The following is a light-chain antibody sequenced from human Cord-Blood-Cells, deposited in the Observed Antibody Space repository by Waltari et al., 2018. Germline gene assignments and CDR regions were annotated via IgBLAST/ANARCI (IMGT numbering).Light chain of an antibody. V-gene: IGLV1-44*01. CDR1: SSNIGSNT. J-gene: IGLJ3*02. Sequence: QSVLTQPPSASGTPGQRVTISCSGSSSNIGSNTVNWYQQLPGTAPKLLIYRNNQRPSGVPDRCSGSKSGTSASLAISGLQAEDEADYYCAAWDDSLNGNWVFGGGTKLTVL. CDR2: RNN. CDR3: AAWDDSLNGNWV.